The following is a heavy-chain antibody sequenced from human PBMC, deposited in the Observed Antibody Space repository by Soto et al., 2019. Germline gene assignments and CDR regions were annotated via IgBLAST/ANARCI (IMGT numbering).Heavy chain of an antibody. J-gene: IGHJ1*01. CDR2: INWNSGSI. D-gene: IGHD6-13*01. Sequence: GGSLRLSCAASGFTFDDYAMHWVRQVPGKGLEWVSGINWNSGSIGYADSVKGRFAISRDNAKNSLHLQMNSLRAEDTAFYYCVKDESINWYSGHFRHWGQGTMVTVYS. V-gene: IGHV3-9*01. CDR1: GFTFDDYA. CDR3: VKDESINWYSGHFRH.